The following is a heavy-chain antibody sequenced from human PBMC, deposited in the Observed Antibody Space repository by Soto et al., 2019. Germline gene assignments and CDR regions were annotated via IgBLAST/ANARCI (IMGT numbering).Heavy chain of an antibody. CDR2: ISSSGSTI. Sequence: GGSLRLSCAASGFTFSSYEMNWVRQAPGKGLEWVSYISSSGSTIYYADSVKGRFTISRDNAKNSLYLQMNSLRAEDTAVYYCAREGGYGGNGVAFDIWGQGTMVTVSS. V-gene: IGHV3-48*03. J-gene: IGHJ3*02. CDR1: GFTFSSYE. CDR3: AREGGYGGNGVAFDI. D-gene: IGHD5-12*01.